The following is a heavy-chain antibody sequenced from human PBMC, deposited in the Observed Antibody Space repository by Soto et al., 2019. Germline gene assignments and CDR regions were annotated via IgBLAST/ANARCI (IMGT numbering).Heavy chain of an antibody. Sequence: GSLRLSCAASGFDFSTYAMSWVRQAPGKGLVWVSGITGSAGTKYYADSVKGRFTISRDNSKNTVYLQMTSLRAEDTAVYYCAKTLLRMVRPEVGYGVDVWGQGTTVTVSS. CDR3: AKTLLRMVRPEVGYGVDV. CDR2: ITGSAGTK. V-gene: IGHV3-23*01. D-gene: IGHD3-10*01. CDR1: GFDFSTYA. J-gene: IGHJ6*02.